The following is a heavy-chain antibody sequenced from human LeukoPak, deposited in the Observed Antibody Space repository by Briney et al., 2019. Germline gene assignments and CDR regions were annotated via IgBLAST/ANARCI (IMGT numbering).Heavy chain of an antibody. V-gene: IGHV4-4*07. CDR1: GGSISSYY. CDR3: ARAGGGYCSSTSCYTPPDY. Sequence: SETLSLTCTVSGGSISSYYWSWIRQPAGKGLEWIGRIYTSGSTNYNPSLKSRVTMSVDTSRNQFSLKLSSVTAADTAVYYCARAGGGYCSSTSCYTPPDYWGQGTLVTVSS. D-gene: IGHD2-2*01. CDR2: IYTSGST. J-gene: IGHJ4*02.